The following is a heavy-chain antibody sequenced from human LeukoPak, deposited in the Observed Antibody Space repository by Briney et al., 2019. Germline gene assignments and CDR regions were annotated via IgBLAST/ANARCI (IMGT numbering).Heavy chain of an antibody. J-gene: IGHJ4*02. CDR1: GGSISSYY. CDR3: ARVGGILTGYYYFDY. D-gene: IGHD3-9*01. CDR2: IYPSGST. Sequence: SETLSLTCTVSGGSISSYYWSWIRQPAGKGLEWIGRIYPSGSTNYNPSLKSRVTMSVDTSKNQFSLKLSSVTAADTAVYYCARVGGILTGYYYFDYWGQGTLVTVSS. V-gene: IGHV4-4*07.